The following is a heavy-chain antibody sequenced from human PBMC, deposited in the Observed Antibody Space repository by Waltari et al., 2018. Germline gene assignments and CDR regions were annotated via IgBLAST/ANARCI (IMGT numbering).Heavy chain of an antibody. CDR1: GFTFNTYW. J-gene: IGHJ4*02. CDR3: ASETFDY. V-gene: IGHV3-74*01. CDR2: TNSEGSST. Sequence: EVQLVESGGALVQPGGSLRLSCAASGFTFNTYWMHWVRQAPGKGLVWVSRTNSEGSSTTYADSVKGRFTISRDNAKNTVYLQMNSLRAEDTAVYYCASETFDYWGQGTLVTVSS.